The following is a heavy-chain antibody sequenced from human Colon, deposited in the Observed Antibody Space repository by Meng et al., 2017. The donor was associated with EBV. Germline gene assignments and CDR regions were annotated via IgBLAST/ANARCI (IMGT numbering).Heavy chain of an antibody. V-gene: IGHV3-11*01. CDR2: ISSSGSTI. D-gene: IGHD6-13*01. Sequence: QVQLVESGGGLVKPGGALRPSLSASGFTFSDYYMNWIRQAPGKGLEWLSYISSSGSTINYADSVKGRFTISRDNAKNSLYLQMNSLRAEDTAVYYCARDLGLAATGTSYFDPWGQGTLVTVSS. CDR3: ARDLGLAATGTSYFDP. J-gene: IGHJ5*02. CDR1: GFTFSDYY.